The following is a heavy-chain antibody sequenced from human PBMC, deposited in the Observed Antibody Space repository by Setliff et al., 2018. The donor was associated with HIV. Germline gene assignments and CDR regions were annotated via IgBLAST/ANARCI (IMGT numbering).Heavy chain of an antibody. J-gene: IGHJ5*02. CDR3: ARVARVHPFDP. CDR2: IHYTGST. V-gene: IGHV4-59*11. Sequence: SETLSLTCTVIGGSLNGHFWSWIRQPPGKGLEWIGDIHYTGSTNYNPSLKSRVTISVDTSKNHFSLRLTSVTAADTAMYYCARVARVHPFDPWGQGTLVTVSS. CDR1: GGSLNGHF.